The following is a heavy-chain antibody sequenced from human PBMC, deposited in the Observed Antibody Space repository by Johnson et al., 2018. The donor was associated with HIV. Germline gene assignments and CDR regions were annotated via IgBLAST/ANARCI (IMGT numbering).Heavy chain of an antibody. J-gene: IGHJ3*02. CDR2: ISGSDGAI. CDR3: ARSVNAGHAFDI. V-gene: IGHV3-11*04. CDR1: GFTFSDSY. Sequence: QVQLVESGGGWVKPGGSLSLSCAASGFTFSDSYMNWIRQAPGKGLEWVSYISGSDGAIWYADSVKGRFTVSRDNAKNSLYLQMNSLRAEDTALYYCARSVNAGHAFDIWGQGTLVTVSS. D-gene: IGHD2-8*01.